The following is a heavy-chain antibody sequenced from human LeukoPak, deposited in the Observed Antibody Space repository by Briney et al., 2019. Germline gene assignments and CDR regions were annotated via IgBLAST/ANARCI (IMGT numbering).Heavy chain of an antibody. CDR2: ISGSGGST. CDR3: AKDRVFRTVTPHYFDY. CDR1: GIPFSSYA. J-gene: IGHJ4*02. D-gene: IGHD4-11*01. Sequence: ASLRLSSAPPGIPFSSYAMSWVRQAPGKGLEWVSAISGSGGSTYDADSVKGRFTISRDNSKNTLYLQMNSLRAEDTAVYYCAKDRVFRTVTPHYFDYWGQGTLVTVSS. V-gene: IGHV3-23*01.